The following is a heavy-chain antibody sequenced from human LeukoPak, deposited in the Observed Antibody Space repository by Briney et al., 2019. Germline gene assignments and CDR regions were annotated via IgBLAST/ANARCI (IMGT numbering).Heavy chain of an antibody. J-gene: IGHJ5*02. CDR3: ARAYYYDSSGYQNWFDP. Sequence: GESLKISCKGSGYSFTSYWIGWVRQLPGKGLEWMGIIYPGDSDTRYSPSFQGQVTISADKSISTAYLQWSSLKASDTAMYYCARAYYYDSSGYQNWFDPWGQGTLVTVSS. CDR2: IYPGDSDT. V-gene: IGHV5-51*01. D-gene: IGHD3-22*01. CDR1: GYSFTSYW.